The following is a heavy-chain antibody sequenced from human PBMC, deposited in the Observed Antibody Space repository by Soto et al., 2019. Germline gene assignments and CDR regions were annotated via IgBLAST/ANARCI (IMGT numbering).Heavy chain of an antibody. CDR1: GFTFSDYY. CDR3: ATASSSPRNPDY. J-gene: IGHJ4*02. Sequence: GGSLRLSCAASGFTFSDYYMSWIRQAPGKGLEWVSYISSSGSTIYYADSVKGRFTISRDNAKNSLYLQMNSLRAEDTAVYYCATASSSPRNPDYWGQGTLVTVSS. V-gene: IGHV3-11*01. D-gene: IGHD6-6*01. CDR2: ISSSGSTI.